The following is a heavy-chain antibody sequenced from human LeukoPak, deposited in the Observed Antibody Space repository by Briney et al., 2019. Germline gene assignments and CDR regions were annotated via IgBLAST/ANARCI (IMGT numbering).Heavy chain of an antibody. J-gene: IGHJ5*02. D-gene: IGHD3-3*01. Sequence: SETLSLTCSVSGGSISIYYWSWIRQPAGKGLEWIGRIYTSGSTNYNPSLKSRVTMSVDTSKNQFSLTLNSVTAADTGVYYCARDFWSDHSWFDPWGQGTLVTVSS. CDR2: IYTSGST. CDR1: GGSISIYY. CDR3: ARDFWSDHSWFDP. V-gene: IGHV4-4*07.